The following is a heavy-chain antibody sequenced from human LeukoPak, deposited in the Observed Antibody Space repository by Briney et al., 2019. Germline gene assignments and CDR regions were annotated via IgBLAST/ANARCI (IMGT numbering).Heavy chain of an antibody. CDR2: ISGSGGST. CDR1: GLTFSSYG. CDR3: AKDSLLLLWSY. V-gene: IGHV3-23*01. D-gene: IGHD3-10*01. J-gene: IGHJ4*02. Sequence: GGSLRLSCAASGLTFSSYGMSWVRQAPGKGLEWVSAISGSGGSTYYADSVKGRFTISRDNSKNTLYLQMNSLRAEDTAVYYCAKDSLLLLWSYWGQGTLVTVSS.